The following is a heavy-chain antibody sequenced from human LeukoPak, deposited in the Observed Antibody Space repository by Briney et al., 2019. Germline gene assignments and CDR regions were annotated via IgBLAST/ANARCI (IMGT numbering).Heavy chain of an antibody. V-gene: IGHV3-11*01. D-gene: IGHD3-16*02. CDR1: GFTFSDYY. Sequence: GGSLRLSCAASGFTFSDYYMSWIRQAPGKGLEWVSYISSSGSTIYYADSVKGRFTISRDNAKNSLYLQMNSLRAEDTAVYYCARSARIYDYVWGSYRPYAFDIWGQGTMVTVSS. J-gene: IGHJ3*02. CDR3: ARSARIYDYVWGSYRPYAFDI. CDR2: ISSSGSTI.